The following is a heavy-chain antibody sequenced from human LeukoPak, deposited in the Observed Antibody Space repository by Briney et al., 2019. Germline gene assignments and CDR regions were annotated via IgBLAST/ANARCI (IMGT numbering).Heavy chain of an antibody. J-gene: IGHJ4*02. CDR3: ARGVYALGY. Sequence: CDGTKQNYTDSVKGRFTISRDNSKNMLFLQMNSLRPEDTAVYHCARGVYALGYWGQGTLVIVSS. D-gene: IGHD2-2*01. CDR2: CDGTKQ. V-gene: IGHV3-30*10.